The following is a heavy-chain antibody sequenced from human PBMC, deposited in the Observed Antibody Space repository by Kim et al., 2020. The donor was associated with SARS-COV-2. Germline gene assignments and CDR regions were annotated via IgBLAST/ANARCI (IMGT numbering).Heavy chain of an antibody. CDR2: ISYDGSNK. J-gene: IGHJ6*02. CDR1: GFTFSSYG. D-gene: IGHD4-17*01. V-gene: IGHV3-30*18. Sequence: GGSLRLSCAASGFTFSSYGMHWVRQAPGKGLEWVAVISYDGSNKYYADSVKGRFTISRDNSKNTLYLQMNSLRAEDTAVYYCAKDRTVTKLHYYGMDVWGQGTTVTVSS. CDR3: AKDRTVTKLHYYGMDV.